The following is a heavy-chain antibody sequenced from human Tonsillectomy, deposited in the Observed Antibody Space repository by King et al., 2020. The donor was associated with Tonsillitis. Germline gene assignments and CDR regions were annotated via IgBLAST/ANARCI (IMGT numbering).Heavy chain of an antibody. CDR3: ARDRNGDYGGYYYYYMDV. CDR2: ISSSSSYT. Sequence: VQLVESGGGLVKPGGSLRLSCAASGFTFSDYYMSWIRQAPGKGLEWVSYISSSSSYTNYADSVKGRFTISRDNAKNSLYLQMNSLRAADTAVYYCARDRNGDYGGYYYYYMDVWGKGTTVTVSS. V-gene: IGHV3-11*05. CDR1: GFTFSDYY. J-gene: IGHJ6*03. D-gene: IGHD4-17*01.